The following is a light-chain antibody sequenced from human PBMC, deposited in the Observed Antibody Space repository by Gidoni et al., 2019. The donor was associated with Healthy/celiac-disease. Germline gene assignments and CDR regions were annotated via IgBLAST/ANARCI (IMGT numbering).Light chain of an antibody. J-gene: IGKJ1*01. CDR1: QSISSW. Sequence: GDRVTITCRASQSISSWLAWYQQKPGKAPKLLIYDASSLESGVPSRFSGSGSGTEFTLTISSLQPDDFATYYCQQYNSYRTFGQXTKVEIK. CDR2: DAS. V-gene: IGKV1-5*01. CDR3: QQYNSYRT.